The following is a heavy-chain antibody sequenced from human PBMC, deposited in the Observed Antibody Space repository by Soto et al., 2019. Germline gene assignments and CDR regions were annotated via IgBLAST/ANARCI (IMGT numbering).Heavy chain of an antibody. V-gene: IGHV3-11*01. CDR1: GFTLSDYS. CDR2: ISSSGTID. CDR3: ARRTMGNYYYMDV. D-gene: IGHD3-10*01. Sequence: VQLVESGGGLVKPGGSLRLSCVASGFTLSDYSMSWIRQAPGKGLEWVSYISSSGTIDNYADSVKGRFTISRDNAKNSLFLQMNGLRAEDTAVYYCARRTMGNYYYMDVWGKGTTVTVSS. J-gene: IGHJ6*03.